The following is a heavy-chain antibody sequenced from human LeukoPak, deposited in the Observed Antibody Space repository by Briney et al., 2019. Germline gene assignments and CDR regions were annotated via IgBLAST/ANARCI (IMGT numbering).Heavy chain of an antibody. CDR2: ISDDGSSK. J-gene: IGHJ3*02. Sequence: GGSLRLSCAASGFTFSSHAMHWVRQAPGKGLEWVAAISDDGSSKHYVNSVKGRFTISRDNSKNTLYLQMNSLRAEDTAVYYCSVPEDAFDIWGQGTMVTVSS. CDR3: SVPEDAFDI. CDR1: GFTFSSHA. D-gene: IGHD1-14*01. V-gene: IGHV3-30*03.